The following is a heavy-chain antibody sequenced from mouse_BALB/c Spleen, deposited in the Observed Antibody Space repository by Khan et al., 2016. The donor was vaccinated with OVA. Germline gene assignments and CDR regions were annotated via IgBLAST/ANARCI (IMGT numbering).Heavy chain of an antibody. Sequence: QIQLVQSGPELKKPGETVKISCKAAGYIFTNYGMTWVKQAPGKGLKWMGWINTYTGEPTYADDFKGRFAFSLETSANTAYLQINNLKNEDTATYFSATPLSASGYYYAMDYWGQGTSVTVSS. V-gene: IGHV9-3-1*01. CDR2: INTYTGEP. D-gene: IGHD1-1*01. J-gene: IGHJ4*01. CDR1: GYIFTNYG. CDR3: ATPLSASGYYYAMDY.